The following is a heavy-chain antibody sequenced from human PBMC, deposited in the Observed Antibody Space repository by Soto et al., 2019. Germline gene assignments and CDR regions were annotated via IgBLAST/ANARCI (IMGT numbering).Heavy chain of an antibody. CDR2: IYYSGST. CDR1: GGSISSGGYY. J-gene: IGHJ3*02. CDR3: SSDLGDPVSTGAFDI. Sequence: SETLSLTCTVSGGSISSGGYYWSWIRQHPGKGLEWIGYIYYSGSTYYNPSLKSRVTISVDTSKNQFSLKLSSVTAADTAVYYCSSDLGDPVSTGAFDIWGPGTMLTGSS. V-gene: IGHV4-31*03. D-gene: IGHD2-8*01.